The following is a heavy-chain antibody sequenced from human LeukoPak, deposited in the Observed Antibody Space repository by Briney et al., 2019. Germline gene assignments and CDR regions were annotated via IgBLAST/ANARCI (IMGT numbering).Heavy chain of an antibody. CDR2: ISHRGST. J-gene: IGHJ4*02. Sequence: SETLSLTCAVSGYSISSDYYWVWMRQPPGKGLDWIGTISHRGSTYYKTPLKSRVIISVDTSKNQFSLRLTSVTAADTAVYYCARTHGYSAYGPLGYWGQGTLVTVSS. CDR3: ARTHGYSAYGPLGY. D-gene: IGHD5-12*01. CDR1: GYSISSDYY. V-gene: IGHV4-38-2*01.